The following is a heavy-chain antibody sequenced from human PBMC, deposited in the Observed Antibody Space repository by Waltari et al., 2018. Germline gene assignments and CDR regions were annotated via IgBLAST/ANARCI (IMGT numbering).Heavy chain of an antibody. D-gene: IGHD6-13*01. CDR2: INHSGST. V-gene: IGHV4-34*01. J-gene: IGHJ4*02. CDR1: GGSFSGYY. CDR3: ARDDVAAAGRGIDY. Sequence: QVQLQQWGAGLLKPSETLSLTCAVYGGSFSGYYWSWIRQPPGKGLEWIGEINHSGSTNYNPSLKSRVTISVDTSKNQFSLKLSSVTAADTAVYYCARDDVAAAGRGIDYWGQGTLVTVSS.